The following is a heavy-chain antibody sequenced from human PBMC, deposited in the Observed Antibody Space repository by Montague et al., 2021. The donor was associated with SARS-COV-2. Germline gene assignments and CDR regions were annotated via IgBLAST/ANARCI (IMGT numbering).Heavy chain of an antibody. Sequence: SETLSLTCTVSGGSISSSSYYWGWIRQPPGKGLEWIGSIYYSGSTYYNPSLKSRVTISADTSKNQFSLKLTSVTAADTAVYYCARGKVGATTGWFDSWGQGTLVTVSS. CDR3: ARGKVGATTGWFDS. V-gene: IGHV4-39*01. D-gene: IGHD1-26*01. J-gene: IGHJ5*01. CDR2: IYYSGST. CDR1: GGSISSSSYY.